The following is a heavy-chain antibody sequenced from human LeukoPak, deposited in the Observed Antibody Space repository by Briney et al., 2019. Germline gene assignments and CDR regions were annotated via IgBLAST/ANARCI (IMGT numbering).Heavy chain of an antibody. D-gene: IGHD3-16*02. Sequence: SETLSLTCTVSGGSISGYYWSWIRQPAGKGLEWIGRIYTSGSTNYNPSLKSRVTISVDTSKNQFSLKLSSVTAADTAVYYCARVPALITFGGVIVPKGYFDYWGQGTLVTVSS. CDR2: IYTSGST. CDR1: GGSISGYY. V-gene: IGHV4-4*07. CDR3: ARVPALITFGGVIVPKGYFDY. J-gene: IGHJ4*02.